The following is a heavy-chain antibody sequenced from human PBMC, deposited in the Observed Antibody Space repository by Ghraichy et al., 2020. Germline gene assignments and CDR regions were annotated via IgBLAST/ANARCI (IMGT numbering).Heavy chain of an antibody. J-gene: IGHJ4*02. V-gene: IGHV3-30*02. CDR1: GFTFSSYG. CDR2: IRYDGSNK. Sequence: GGSLRLSCAASGFTFSSYGMHWVRQAPGKGLEWVAFIRYDGSNKYYADSVKGRFTISRDNSKNTLYLQMNSLRAEDTAVYYCAKDPEPYYYDSSGYVDYWGQGTLVTVSS. D-gene: IGHD3-22*01. CDR3: AKDPEPYYYDSSGYVDY.